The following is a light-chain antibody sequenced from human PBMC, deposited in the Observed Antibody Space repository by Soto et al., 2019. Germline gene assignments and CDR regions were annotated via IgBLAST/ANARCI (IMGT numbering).Light chain of an antibody. J-gene: IGKJ1*01. CDR1: QSVSTN. CDR3: QQYNNWPPWT. V-gene: IGKV3-15*01. CDR2: GAS. Sequence: RVMTQSPATLSLSPGERATLSCRASQSVSTNVAWYQQKPGQAPRLLIYGASTTATDIPARFSGSGSGTDVTITISSLQSDDFAVYYWQQYNNWPPWTFGQGTKVEVK.